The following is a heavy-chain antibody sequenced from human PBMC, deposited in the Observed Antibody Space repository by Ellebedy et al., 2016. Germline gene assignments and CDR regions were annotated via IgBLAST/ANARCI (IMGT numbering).Heavy chain of an antibody. CDR1: GYTFTSYG. Sequence: ASVKVSCXASGYTFTSYGISWVRQAPGQGLEWMGWINPNSGGTNYAQKFQGRVTMTRDTSISTAYMELSRLRSDDTAVYYCARDLSLDIWGQGTMVTVSS. J-gene: IGHJ3*02. V-gene: IGHV1-2*02. CDR2: INPNSGGT. CDR3: ARDLSLDI. D-gene: IGHD2/OR15-2a*01.